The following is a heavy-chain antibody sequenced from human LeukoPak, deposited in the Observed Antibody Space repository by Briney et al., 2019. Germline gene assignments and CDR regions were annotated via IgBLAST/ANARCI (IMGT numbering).Heavy chain of an antibody. V-gene: IGHV3-64*01. Sequence: GGSLRLSCAASGFTFSSYAMHWVRQAPGKGLEYVSAISSNGGSTYYANSVKGRFTISRDNSKNTLYLQMGSLRAEDTAVYYCARDMVEATTRGIDYWGQGTLVTVSS. J-gene: IGHJ4*02. CDR1: GFTFSSYA. CDR2: ISSNGGST. D-gene: IGHD5-12*01. CDR3: ARDMVEATTRGIDY.